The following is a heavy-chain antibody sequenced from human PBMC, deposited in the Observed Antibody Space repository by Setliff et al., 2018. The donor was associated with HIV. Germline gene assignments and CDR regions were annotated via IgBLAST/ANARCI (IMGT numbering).Heavy chain of an antibody. V-gene: IGHV4-4*09. CDR1: GGSISSYY. CDR2: IYTSGST. D-gene: IGHD3-22*01. CDR3: ARGLSFYDPGGFDY. J-gene: IGHJ4*02. Sequence: TSETLSLTCTVSGGSISSYYWSWIRQPPGKGLEWIGYIYTSGSTNYNPSLKSRVTISVDTSKNQFSLKLSSVTAADTAVYYFARGLSFYDPGGFDYWGQGTLVTVSS.